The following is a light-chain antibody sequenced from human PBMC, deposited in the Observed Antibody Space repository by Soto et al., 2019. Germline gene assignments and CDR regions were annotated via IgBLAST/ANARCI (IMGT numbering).Light chain of an antibody. CDR1: SSNIGNNY. CDR2: ENN. CDR3: GTWDSSLSVP. Sequence: QSVLPQPPSVSAAPGQKVTISCSGSSSNIGNNYVSWYQQLPGTAPKLLIYENNKRPSGIPDRFSGSKSGTSATLGITGHQTGDEADYYCGTWDSSLSVPFGTGTKVTVL. V-gene: IGLV1-51*02. J-gene: IGLJ1*01.